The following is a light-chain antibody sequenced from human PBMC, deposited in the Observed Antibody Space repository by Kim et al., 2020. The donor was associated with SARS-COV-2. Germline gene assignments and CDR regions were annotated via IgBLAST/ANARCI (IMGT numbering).Light chain of an antibody. CDR1: QSIGSW. CDR2: DAS. CDR3: QQYNSYAGT. J-gene: IGKJ1*01. V-gene: IGKV1-5*01. Sequence: ASVGDRVTITCRASQSIGSWLAWYQQKPGKAPKLLIYDASTLESGVPSRFSGSESGTEFTLTISSLQSDDFATYYCQQYNSYAGTFGQGTKVEIK.